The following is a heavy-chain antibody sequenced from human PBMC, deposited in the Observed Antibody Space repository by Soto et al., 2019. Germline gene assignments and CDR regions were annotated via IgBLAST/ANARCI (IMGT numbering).Heavy chain of an antibody. J-gene: IGHJ4*02. CDR2: MNPNSGNT. V-gene: IGHV1-8*01. D-gene: IGHD2-15*01. CDR1: GYTFTSYD. Sequence: QVQLVQSGAEVKKPGASVKVSCKASGYTFTSYDINWVRQATGQGLEWMGWMNPNSGNTGYAQKFQGRVTMTRNTSISTAYMELSSLRSDDTAVYYCARGRSPYCSGGSCYYFDYWGQGTLVTVSS. CDR3: ARGRSPYCSGGSCYYFDY.